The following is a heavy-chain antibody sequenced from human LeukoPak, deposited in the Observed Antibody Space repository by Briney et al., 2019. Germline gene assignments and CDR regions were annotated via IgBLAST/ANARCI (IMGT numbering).Heavy chain of an antibody. Sequence: SETLSLTCTVSGGSIGTYYWSWIRQSPGKGLEWIGYIYVTGTTRYNPYLQSRVTISVDTSRNQFFLKMSSMTAADTAVYYCARHIGGGIEDMDVWGKGTKVTVSS. D-gene: IGHD3-16*02. CDR1: GGSIGTYY. J-gene: IGHJ6*03. CDR3: ARHIGGGIEDMDV. CDR2: IYVTGTT. V-gene: IGHV4-59*08.